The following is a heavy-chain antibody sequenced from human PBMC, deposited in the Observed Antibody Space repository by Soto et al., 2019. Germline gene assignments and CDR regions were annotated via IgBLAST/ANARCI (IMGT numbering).Heavy chain of an antibody. Sequence: QVQLVQSGAEVKKPGSSVKVSCKASGGTFSSYSINWVRQAPGQGLEWMGEIIPIFGTANYAQKFQGRVTIYAGRSTRTAYMGVGRLGSEETAVYFCAGDGGKDSGGVGLRGQGTLVTVSS. CDR2: IIPIFGTA. CDR3: AGDGGKDSGGVGL. CDR1: GGTFSSYS. V-gene: IGHV1-69*01. D-gene: IGHD3-16*01. J-gene: IGHJ4*02.